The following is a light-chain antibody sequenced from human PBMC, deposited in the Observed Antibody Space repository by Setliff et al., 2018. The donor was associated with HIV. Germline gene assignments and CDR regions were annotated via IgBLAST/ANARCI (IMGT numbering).Light chain of an antibody. CDR3: CSYAGTDTFVV. V-gene: IGLV2-23*02. J-gene: IGLJ1*01. CDR1: INNIGSYNR. CDR2: EVN. Sequence: QSALTQPPSVSGSPGQSIIISCTGTINNIGSYNRVSWYQQRPGTAPKLIIFEVNKRPSGVSNRFSGSKSGSTASLATSGLQADDEGDYYCCSYAGTDTFVVFGTGTKVTVL.